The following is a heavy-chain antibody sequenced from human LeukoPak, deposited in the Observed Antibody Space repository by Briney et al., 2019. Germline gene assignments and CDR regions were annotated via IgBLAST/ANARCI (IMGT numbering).Heavy chain of an antibody. D-gene: IGHD6-19*01. J-gene: IGHJ5*02. CDR1: GFTFSSYA. CDR3: ARSSRQWRGWDWFDP. V-gene: IGHV3-30-3*01. Sequence: GGSLRLSCAASGFTFSSYAMHWVRQAPGKGLEWVAVISYDGSNKYYADSVKGRFTISRDKSKNTLYLQMNSLRAEDTAVYYCARSSRQWRGWDWFDPWGQGTLVTVSS. CDR2: ISYDGSNK.